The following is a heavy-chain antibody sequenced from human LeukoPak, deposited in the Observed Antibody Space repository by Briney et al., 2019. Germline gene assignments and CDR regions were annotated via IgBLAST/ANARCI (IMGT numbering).Heavy chain of an antibody. D-gene: IGHD6-6*01. V-gene: IGHV4-59*01. CDR3: ATFSSSTLYYYGMDV. CDR2: IYYSGST. J-gene: IGHJ6*02. Sequence: SETLSLTCTVSGGSISSYYWSWIRQPPGKGLEWIGYIYYSGSTNYNPSLKSRVTISVDTSKNQFSLKLSSVTAADTAVYYCATFSSSTLYYYGMDVWGQGTTVIVSS. CDR1: GGSISSYY.